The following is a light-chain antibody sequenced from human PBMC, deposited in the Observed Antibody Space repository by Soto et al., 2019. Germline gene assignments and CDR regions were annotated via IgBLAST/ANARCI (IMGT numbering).Light chain of an antibody. Sequence: DIQMTQSPSTLSASVGDRVTITCRASQSISTWLALYQQKPGKAPRLLIYMVSILESGVPSRFSGSGSGTEFTLTISSPQPDDFANYYCQEYNSYSQFGQGTKVEIK. CDR2: MVS. CDR3: QEYNSYSQ. V-gene: IGKV1-5*03. J-gene: IGKJ1*01. CDR1: QSISTW.